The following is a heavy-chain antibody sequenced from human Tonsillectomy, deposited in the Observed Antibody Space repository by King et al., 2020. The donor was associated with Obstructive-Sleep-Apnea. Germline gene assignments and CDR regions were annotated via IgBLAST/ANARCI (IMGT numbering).Heavy chain of an antibody. J-gene: IGHJ6*02. D-gene: IGHD4-17*01. V-gene: IGHV3-43*01. Sequence: VQLVESGGVVVQPGESLRLSCAASGFTFDDYTMHWVRQAPGKGLEWVSLISWDGGSTYYADSVKGRFTISRDNSKNSLYLQMNSLRTEDTALYYCAKSTVPHYYFYGMDVWGQGTTVTVSS. CDR3: AKSTVPHYYFYGMDV. CDR1: GFTFDDYT. CDR2: ISWDGGST.